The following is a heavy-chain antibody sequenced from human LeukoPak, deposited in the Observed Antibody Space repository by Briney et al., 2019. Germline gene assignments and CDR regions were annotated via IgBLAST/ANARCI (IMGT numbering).Heavy chain of an antibody. D-gene: IGHD2-8*01. Sequence: SGGSLRLSCTASGFTFSTYAMQWVRQAPGQGQEWIGEINHSGSTNYNPSHKSRVTISVDPSKSQFSLNLSSVTAADTAVYYCARSFRVCSSFLYWGQGTLVAVSS. J-gene: IGHJ4*02. CDR2: INHSGST. V-gene: IGHV4-34*01. CDR1: GFTFSTYA. CDR3: ARSFRVCSSFLY.